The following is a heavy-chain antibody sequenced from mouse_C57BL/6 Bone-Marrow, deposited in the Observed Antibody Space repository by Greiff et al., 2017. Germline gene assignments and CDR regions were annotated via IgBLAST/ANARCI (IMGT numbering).Heavy chain of an antibody. CDR2: INPNNGCT. Sequence: EVQLQQSGPELVKPGASVKIPCKASGYTFTDYNMDWVKQSHGKSLEWIGDINPNNGCTIYNQKFKGKATLTVDKSSSTAYMELRSLTSEDTAVYYCARNHLLLRYYFDYWGQGTTLTVSS. V-gene: IGHV1-18*01. CDR3: ARNHLLLRYYFDY. D-gene: IGHD1-1*01. CDR1: GYTFTDYN. J-gene: IGHJ2*01.